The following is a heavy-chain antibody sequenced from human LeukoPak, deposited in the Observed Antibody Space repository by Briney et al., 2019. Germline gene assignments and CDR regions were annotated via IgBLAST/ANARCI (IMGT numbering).Heavy chain of an antibody. J-gene: IGHJ4*01. CDR3: ARDHDILTGLDY. CDR2: IWYDGSNK. V-gene: IGHV3-33*01. D-gene: IGHD3-9*01. CDR1: GLTFSSYG. Sequence: PGGSLRLSCAASGLTFSSYGMHWVRQAPGKGLEWVAVIWYDGSNKYYADSVKGRFTISRDNSKNTLYLQMNSLRAEDTAVYYCARDHDILTGLDYWGQGTLVTVSS.